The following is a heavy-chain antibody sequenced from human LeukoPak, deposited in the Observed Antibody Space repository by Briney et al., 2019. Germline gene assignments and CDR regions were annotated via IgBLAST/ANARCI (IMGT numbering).Heavy chain of an antibody. CDR3: ARVAVAGNFDY. J-gene: IGHJ4*02. V-gene: IGHV4-59*01. Sequence: SETLSLTCTVSGGSISSYYWSWIRQPPGKGLEWIGYIYYSGSTNYNPSLKSRVTISVDTSKNQFSPKLSSVTTADTAVHYCARVAVAGNFDYWGQGTLVTVSS. D-gene: IGHD6-19*01. CDR1: GGSISSYY. CDR2: IYYSGST.